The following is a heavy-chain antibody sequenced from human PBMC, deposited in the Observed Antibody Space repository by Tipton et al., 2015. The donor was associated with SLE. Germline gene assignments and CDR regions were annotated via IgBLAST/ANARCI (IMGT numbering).Heavy chain of an antibody. CDR1: SGSFTMYY. CDR3: AGGKTYGDYFDY. CDR2: IYYSGST. D-gene: IGHD4-17*01. J-gene: IGHJ4*02. Sequence: AVWSGSFTMYYWSWIRQPPGKGLEWIGSIYYSGSTYYNPSLKSRVTTSVDTSKNQFSLKLTSVTAADTAVYYCAGGKTYGDYFDYWGQGTLVTVSS. V-gene: IGHV4-34*09.